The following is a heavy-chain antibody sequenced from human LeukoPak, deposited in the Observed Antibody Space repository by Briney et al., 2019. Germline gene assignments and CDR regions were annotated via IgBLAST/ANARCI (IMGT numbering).Heavy chain of an antibody. D-gene: IGHD3-3*01. J-gene: IGHJ5*02. Sequence: GGSLRLSCAASGFTFTSYWMGWVRQAPGKGLEWVANIKEDGSEEYYVDSVKGLFTISRDNAKNSMYLQMNSLRAEDTAVYYCARGLFLEWPRNWFDPWGQGTLVTVSS. V-gene: IGHV3-7*05. CDR3: ARGLFLEWPRNWFDP. CDR2: IKEDGSEE. CDR1: GFTFTSYW.